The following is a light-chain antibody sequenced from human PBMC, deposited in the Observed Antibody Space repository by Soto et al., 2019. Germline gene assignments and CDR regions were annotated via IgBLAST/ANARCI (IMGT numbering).Light chain of an antibody. CDR1: QSVSSY. J-gene: IGKJ4*01. CDR3: QQRSNWPLP. Sequence: EIVLTQSPATLSLSPGERATLSCRASQSVSSYLAWYQQKPGQAPRLLIYDASNRATGIPARFSGSGSGTDFTLTISSLESEDFAVYYWQQRSNWPLPFGGGTKVEIK. CDR2: DAS. V-gene: IGKV3-11*01.